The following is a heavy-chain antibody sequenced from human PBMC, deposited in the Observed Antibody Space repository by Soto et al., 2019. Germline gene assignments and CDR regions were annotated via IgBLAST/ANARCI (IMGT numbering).Heavy chain of an antibody. CDR2: INHSGST. CDR3: ARALPVSRYCISIDCPRSGMDV. J-gene: IGHJ6*02. D-gene: IGHD2-2*01. Sequence: PSKTLSLTCAVHGGSFSGNYWSWVRQPPGKGLEWIAEINHSGSTNDNPSLKSRVTISVYTSKNYFSLKLSFVTAADTAVYYCARALPVSRYCISIDCPRSGMDVWGQGTTVTVSS. CDR1: GGSFSGNY. V-gene: IGHV4-34*01.